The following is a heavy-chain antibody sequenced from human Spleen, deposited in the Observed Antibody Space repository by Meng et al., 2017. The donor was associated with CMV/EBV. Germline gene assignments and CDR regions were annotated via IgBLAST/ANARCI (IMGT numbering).Heavy chain of an antibody. CDR3: ATWGYCSSTSCYRELDY. CDR1: SISSGGDS. CDR2: IYHSGST. V-gene: IGHV4-30-2*01. D-gene: IGHD2-2*01. Sequence: SISSGGDSWSWIRQPPGKGLEWIGYIYHSGSTYYNPSLKSRVTISVDRSKTQFSLKLSSVTAADTAVYYCATWGYCSSTSCYRELDYWGQGTLVTVSS. J-gene: IGHJ4*02.